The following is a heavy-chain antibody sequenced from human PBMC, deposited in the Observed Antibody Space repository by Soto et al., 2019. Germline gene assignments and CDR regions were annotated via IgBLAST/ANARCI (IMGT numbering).Heavy chain of an antibody. CDR2: LYWDGDK. Sequence: QITLRESGPTLVQPTQTLTLTCTFPGFSLSNTGAGVAWIRQPPGKALEWLALLYWDGDKRYTPSLKNRLSITKDSSKNQVFLTMTNMDPTDTATYYCAKDGSDFWGQGTLVTVSS. CDR3: AKDGSDF. V-gene: IGHV2-5*02. J-gene: IGHJ4*02. CDR1: GFSLSNTGAG.